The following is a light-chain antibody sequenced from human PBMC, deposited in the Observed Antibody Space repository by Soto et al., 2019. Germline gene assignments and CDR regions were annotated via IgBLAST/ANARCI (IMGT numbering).Light chain of an antibody. J-gene: IGKJ3*01. CDR1: QGISSY. V-gene: IGKV1-9*01. Sequence: IQLTQSPSSLSASVGDRVTITCRASQGISSYLAWYQQKPGKAPKLLIYAASTLQSGVPSRFGGSGSGTDFTLTISSLQPEDFATYYCQQLNSYRFTFGPGTKVDIK. CDR2: AAS. CDR3: QQLNSYRFT.